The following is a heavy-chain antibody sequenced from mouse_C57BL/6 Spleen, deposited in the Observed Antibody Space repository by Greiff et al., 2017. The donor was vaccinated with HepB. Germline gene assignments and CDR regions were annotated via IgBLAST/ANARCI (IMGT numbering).Heavy chain of an antibody. D-gene: IGHD1-1*01. V-gene: IGHV1-55*01. J-gene: IGHJ4*01. CDR1: GYTFTSYW. CDR3: ARIPYYYGRGRAMNY. Sequence: VQLQQSGAELVKPGASVKMSCKASGYTFTSYWITWVKQRPGQGLEWIGDIYHGSGSTNYNEKFKSKATLTVDTSYSTADMQLSSLTSEDSAVYYCARIPYYYGRGRAMNYWGQGTSVTVSS. CDR2: IYHGSGST.